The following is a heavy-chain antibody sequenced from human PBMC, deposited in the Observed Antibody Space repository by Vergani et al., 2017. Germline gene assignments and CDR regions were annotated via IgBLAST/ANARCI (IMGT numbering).Heavy chain of an antibody. D-gene: IGHD2-21*01. V-gene: IGHV4-61*08. CDR1: GGSSSNDDSY. CDR2: MYHSGST. CDR3: ARDGGEYDKDALDV. J-gene: IGHJ3*01. Sequence: QVQLQESGPGLVKPSETLSVTCIVSGGSSSNDDSYWSWIRQPPGKELEWIGYMYHSGSTNYNPSLETRVTISGDTSKNQFSLKLTSVTAADTAVYYCARDGGEYDKDALDVWGQGTKVTVTS.